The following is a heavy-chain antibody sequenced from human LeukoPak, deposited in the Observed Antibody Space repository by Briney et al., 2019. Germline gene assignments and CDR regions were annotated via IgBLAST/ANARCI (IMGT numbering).Heavy chain of an antibody. Sequence: ASVKVSCKASGYTFTGYYMHWVRQAPGQGLEWMGWINPNSGGTNYAQKFQGRVTMTRDTSISTAYMELSRLRSDDTAVYYCARTSAYYGSGIDYWGQGTLVTVSS. CDR1: GYTFTGYY. CDR2: INPNSGGT. J-gene: IGHJ4*02. V-gene: IGHV1-2*02. CDR3: ARTSAYYGSGIDY. D-gene: IGHD3-10*01.